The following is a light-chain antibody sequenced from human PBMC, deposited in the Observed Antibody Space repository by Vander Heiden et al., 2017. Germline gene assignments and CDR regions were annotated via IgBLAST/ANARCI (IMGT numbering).Light chain of an antibody. J-gene: IGLJ3*02. CDR3: AAWDDSLNGKLV. CDR1: SSNIGSTT. Sequence: QPVLTQPPSASGTPGQRVTSSCSGSSSNIGSTTVTWYQQLPATAPNLLIYINNQRPSGVPHRFSVSKSGTSASPAISALQSEDEADYYCAAWDDSLNGKLVFGGGTKLTVL. V-gene: IGLV1-44*01. CDR2: INN.